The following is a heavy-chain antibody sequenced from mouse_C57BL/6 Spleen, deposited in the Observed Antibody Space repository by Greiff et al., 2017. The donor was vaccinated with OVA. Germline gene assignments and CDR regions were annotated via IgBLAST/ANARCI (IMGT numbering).Heavy chain of an antibody. D-gene: IGHD1-1*01. CDR2: ISYDGSN. V-gene: IGHV3-6*01. CDR1: GYSITSGYY. Sequence: VQLQQSGPGLVKPSQSLSLTCSVTGYSITSGYYWNWIRQFPGNKLEWMGYISYDGSNNYNPSLKNRITITRDTSKNQFFLKLNTMTPEYAATYYCAREVPPYSCGCSYDAYWGQGTLVTVSA. J-gene: IGHJ3*01. CDR3: AREVPPYSCGCSYDAY.